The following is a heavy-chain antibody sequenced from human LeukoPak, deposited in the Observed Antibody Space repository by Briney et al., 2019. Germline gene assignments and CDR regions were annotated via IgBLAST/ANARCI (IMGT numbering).Heavy chain of an antibody. CDR2: ISSSGSTI. V-gene: IGHV3-48*03. Sequence: GGSLRLSCAASGFTFSSYEMNWVRQAPGKRLEWVSYISSSGSTIYYADSVKGRFTISRDNAKNSLYLQMNSLRAEDTAVYYCARGGITETDYWGQGTLVTVSS. CDR1: GFTFSSYE. CDR3: ARGGITETDY. J-gene: IGHJ4*02. D-gene: IGHD1-20*01.